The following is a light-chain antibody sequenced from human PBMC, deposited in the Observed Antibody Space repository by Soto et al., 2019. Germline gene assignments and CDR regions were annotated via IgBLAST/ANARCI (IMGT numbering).Light chain of an antibody. CDR1: QGISSY. V-gene: IGKV1-9*01. Sequence: DIQLTQSPSFLSASVGDRVTITCRASQGISSYLAWYQQKPGKAPKLLICAASTLQSGVPSRFSGSGSGTEFTLTISSLQPEDFATYYCQQLNSYPPWTFGQGTKVEIK. CDR3: QQLNSYPPWT. CDR2: AAS. J-gene: IGKJ1*01.